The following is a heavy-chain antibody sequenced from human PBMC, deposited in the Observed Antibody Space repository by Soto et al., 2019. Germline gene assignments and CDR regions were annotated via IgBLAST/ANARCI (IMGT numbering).Heavy chain of an antibody. J-gene: IGHJ4*01. CDR3: ARAAIAARSLDY. CDR2: INPTGGVT. V-gene: IGHV1-46*01. CDR1: GYTFTRYY. Sequence: ASVKVSCKASGYTFTRYYIHWVRQHPRQGLEWMGVINPTGGVTNYAQKFQGRVTMTVDTSTSQVYLDLPSVSSADTAVYYCARAAIAARSLDYWG. D-gene: IGHD6-6*01.